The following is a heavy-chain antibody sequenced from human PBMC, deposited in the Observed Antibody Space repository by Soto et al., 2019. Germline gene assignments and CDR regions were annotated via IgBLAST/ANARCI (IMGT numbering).Heavy chain of an antibody. V-gene: IGHV3-23*01. D-gene: IGHD1-26*01. CDR3: AKNQGVELVPLATVDWFDP. J-gene: IGHJ5*02. CDR1: GFTLTRSA. Sequence: GGSLRLSCAGSGFTLTRSAVSWVRQAPGKGLEWISSISGSGFKKYYADSVKGRFTISRDNSKSTVYLELDNLSAEDTAVYHCAKNQGVELVPLATVDWFDPWGQGSVVTVSS. CDR2: ISGSGFKK.